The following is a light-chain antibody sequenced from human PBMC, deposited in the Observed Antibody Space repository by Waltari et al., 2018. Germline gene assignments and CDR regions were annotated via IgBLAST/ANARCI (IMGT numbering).Light chain of an antibody. CDR2: DVN. V-gene: IGLV2-14*01. CDR3: SSYTRSNTLV. J-gene: IGLJ2*01. CDR1: SHDVGSYHY. Sequence: QSALAQPASVSGSPGPSLTLPCSGSSHDVGSYHYSSWYLQHPGKAPKPIIYDVNQRPSGISAHFSGSQSGNTASLTISGLQAEDEADYYCSSYTRSNTLVFGGGTKLTVL.